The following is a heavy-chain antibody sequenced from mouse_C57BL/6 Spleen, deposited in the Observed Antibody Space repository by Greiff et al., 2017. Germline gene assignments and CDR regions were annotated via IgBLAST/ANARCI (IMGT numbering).Heavy chain of an antibody. CDR2: IYPGDGDT. Sequence: QVQLQQSGPELVKPGASVKISCKASGYAFSSSWMNWVKQRPGKGLEWIGRIYPGDGDTNYNGKFKGKATLTADKSSSTAYMQLSSLTSEDSAVYVCAREGMTGTAGFAYWGQGTLVTVYA. CDR3: AREGMTGTAGFAY. D-gene: IGHD1-2*01. V-gene: IGHV1-82*01. J-gene: IGHJ3*01. CDR1: GYAFSSSW.